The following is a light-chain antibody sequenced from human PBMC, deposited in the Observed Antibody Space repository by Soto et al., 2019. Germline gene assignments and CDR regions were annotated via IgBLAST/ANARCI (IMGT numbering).Light chain of an antibody. Sequence: VLTYSPATLSFSPLERASLACRASQSVYTYLAWFQQKPGQAPRLLIYGASNRAAGIPARFSGSGSGTDFTLTISGLEPEDVAVYYCHQRSKWPLTFGGGTKVDIK. CDR3: HQRSKWPLT. J-gene: IGKJ4*01. V-gene: IGKV3-11*01. CDR1: QSVYTY. CDR2: GAS.